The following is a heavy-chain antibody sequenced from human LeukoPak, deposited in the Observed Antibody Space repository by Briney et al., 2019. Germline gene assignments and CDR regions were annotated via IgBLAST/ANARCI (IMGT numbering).Heavy chain of an antibody. Sequence: GGSLRLSCGASGFNFGSYGMYWVRQAPGKGLECLTFIKYDGSRKYYADSVKGRFTVSGDNSKNTVYLQMSSLTAADTAVYYCAKDRSIGTYYTFDHWGQGTLVTVSS. CDR3: AKDRSIGTYYTFDH. V-gene: IGHV3-30*02. J-gene: IGHJ4*02. CDR1: GFNFGSYG. D-gene: IGHD1-26*01. CDR2: IKYDGSRK.